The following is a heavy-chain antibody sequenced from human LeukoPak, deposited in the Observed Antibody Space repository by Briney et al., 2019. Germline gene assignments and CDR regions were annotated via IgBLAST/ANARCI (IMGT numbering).Heavy chain of an antibody. CDR2: ISYDGSNK. CDR3: ARGGYRVAAALSCDS. CDR1: GFTFSSYA. D-gene: IGHD6-13*01. Sequence: GGSLRLSCAASGFTFSSYAMHWVRQAPGKGLEWVAVISYDGSNKYYADSVEGRFTISRDNSKNTLYLQMNSLRAEDTAVYYCARGGYRVAAALSCDSWGQGTLVTVSS. J-gene: IGHJ5*01. V-gene: IGHV3-30-3*01.